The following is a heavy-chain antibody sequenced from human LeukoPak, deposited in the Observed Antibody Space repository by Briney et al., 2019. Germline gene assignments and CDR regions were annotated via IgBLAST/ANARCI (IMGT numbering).Heavy chain of an antibody. CDR2: FDPEDGET. CDR1: GYTLTELS. CDR3: ATALDRRNFDWPNTHVNWFDP. J-gene: IGHJ5*02. D-gene: IGHD3-9*01. V-gene: IGHV1-24*01. Sequence: ASVTVSCKGSGYTLTELSMHWERQAPGKGLGWVGGFDPEDGETIYAQKFQGRVTMTEDTSTDTAYMELSSLRSEDTAVYYCATALDRRNFDWPNTHVNWFDPWGQGTLVTVSS.